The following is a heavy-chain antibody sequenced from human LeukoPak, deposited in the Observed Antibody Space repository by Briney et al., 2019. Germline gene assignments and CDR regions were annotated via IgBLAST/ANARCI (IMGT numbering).Heavy chain of an antibody. CDR1: GGSISSYY. Sequence: SETLSLTCTVSGGSISSYYWSWIRQPPGKGLERIGYIYYSGSTNYNPSLKSRVTISVDTSKNQFSLKLSSVTAADTAVYYCARGSYGILTGYYPYYYYYMDVWGKGTTVTISS. CDR2: IYYSGST. V-gene: IGHV4-59*01. D-gene: IGHD3-9*01. J-gene: IGHJ6*03. CDR3: ARGSYGILTGYYPYYYYYMDV.